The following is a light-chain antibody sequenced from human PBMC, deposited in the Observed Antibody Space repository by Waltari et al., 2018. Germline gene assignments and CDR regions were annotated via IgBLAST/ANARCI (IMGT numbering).Light chain of an antibody. CDR3: QSYDSSLSGSKV. CDR1: SSNIGAGYD. J-gene: IGLJ1*01. V-gene: IGLV1-40*01. Sequence: QSVLTQPPSVSGAPGQRVTISCTGSSSNIGAGYDVHWYHQLPGTAPKLLIDGNSNRPSGVPDRFSGSKSGTSASLAITGLQAEDEADYYCQSYDSSLSGSKVFGTGTKVTVL. CDR2: GNS.